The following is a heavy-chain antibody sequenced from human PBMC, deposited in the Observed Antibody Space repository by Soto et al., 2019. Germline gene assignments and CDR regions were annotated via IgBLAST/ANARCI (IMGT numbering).Heavy chain of an antibody. CDR1: GFAFDSYW. D-gene: IGHD6-13*01. CDR2: IDYDGTTT. CDR3: ARGPRPSSAGTGAY. Sequence: GGSLRLSCAASGFAFDSYWMHWVRQVPGEGPVWVSRIDYDGTTTTYADSVKGRFTISRDNAKNTLYLQMNSLRAEDTAVYYCARGPRPSSAGTGAYWGKVTLVAVST. V-gene: IGHV3-74*01. J-gene: IGHJ4*02.